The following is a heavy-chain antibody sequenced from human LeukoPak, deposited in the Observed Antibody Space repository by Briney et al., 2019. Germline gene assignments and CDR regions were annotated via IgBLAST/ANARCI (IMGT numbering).Heavy chain of an antibody. CDR3: ASRVVVPAFDY. V-gene: IGHV3-7*01. Sequence: PGGSLRLSCAASGFTFSSYWMSRVRQAPGKGLEWVANIKQDGSEKYYVDSVKGRFTISRDNAKNSLYLQMNSLRAEDTAVYYCASRVVVPAFDYWGQGTLVTVSS. CDR1: GFTFSSYW. D-gene: IGHD2-2*01. J-gene: IGHJ4*02. CDR2: IKQDGSEK.